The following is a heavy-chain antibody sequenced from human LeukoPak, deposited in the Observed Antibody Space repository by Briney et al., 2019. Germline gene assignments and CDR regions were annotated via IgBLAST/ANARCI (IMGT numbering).Heavy chain of an antibody. V-gene: IGHV3-9*01. Sequence: AGGSLRLSCAASGFTFDDYAMNWVRQAPGKGLEWVSGITWNSGSTGYADSVKGRFTISRDNAKNSLYLQMNSLRAEDTALYYCAKDTRHSYGYGMDVWGQGTTVTVSS. J-gene: IGHJ6*02. CDR2: ITWNSGST. CDR1: GFTFDDYA. CDR3: AKDTRHSYGYGMDV. D-gene: IGHD5-18*01.